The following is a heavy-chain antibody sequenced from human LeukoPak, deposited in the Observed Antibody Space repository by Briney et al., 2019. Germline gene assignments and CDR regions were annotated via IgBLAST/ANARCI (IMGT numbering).Heavy chain of an antibody. J-gene: IGHJ3*02. D-gene: IGHD3-10*01. CDR1: GFTFSSYA. Sequence: GGCLRLSCAASGFTFSSYAMSWVRQAPGKGLEWVSAISGSGGSTHYADSVKGRFTISRDNAKNSLYLQMNSLRAEDTAVYYCARDLKGITRGAFDIWGQGTMVTVSS. CDR3: ARDLKGITRGAFDI. CDR2: ISGSGGST. V-gene: IGHV3-23*01.